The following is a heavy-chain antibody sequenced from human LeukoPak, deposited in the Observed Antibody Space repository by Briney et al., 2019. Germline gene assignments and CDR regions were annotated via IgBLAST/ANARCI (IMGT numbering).Heavy chain of an antibody. Sequence: SETLSLTCTVSGGSFSSYYWSWIRQPPGKGLEWIGYIYYSGSTNYNPSLKSRVTISVDTSKNQFSLKLSSVTAADTAVYYCARDVPGRSGEYFDYWGQGTLVTVSS. D-gene: IGHD3-10*01. V-gene: IGHV4-59*01. CDR2: IYYSGST. CDR3: ARDVPGRSGEYFDY. CDR1: GGSFSSYY. J-gene: IGHJ4*02.